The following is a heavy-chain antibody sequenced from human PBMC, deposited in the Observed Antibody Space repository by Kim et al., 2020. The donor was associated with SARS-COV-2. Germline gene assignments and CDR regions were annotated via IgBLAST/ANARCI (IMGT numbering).Heavy chain of an antibody. CDR1: GFIFDDAW. Sequence: GGSLRLSCAAPGFIFDDAWMSWVRQAPGKGLEWLGRIKTRADGGTIDYAAPVKGRFTISRDDSEDTLYLQMNSLKAEDTAVYFCTTSWDYWGQGTLVTVSS. J-gene: IGHJ4*02. CDR3: TTSWDY. CDR2: IKTRADGGTI. V-gene: IGHV3-15*05.